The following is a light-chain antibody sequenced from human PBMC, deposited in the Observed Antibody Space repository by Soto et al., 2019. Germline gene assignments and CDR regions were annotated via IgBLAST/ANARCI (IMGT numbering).Light chain of an antibody. V-gene: IGLV2-14*01. J-gene: IGLJ1*01. CDR1: NSDVGGYEY. Sequence: QSVLSQPASVSGSPGQSITISCTGTNSDVGGYEYVSWYQHQPDKAPKLIIYDVTNRPSGVSTRFSGSKSGNTASLTISGIQTEDEADYYCASTTRSSTSVFGTGTKVTVL. CDR2: DVT. CDR3: ASTTRSSTSV.